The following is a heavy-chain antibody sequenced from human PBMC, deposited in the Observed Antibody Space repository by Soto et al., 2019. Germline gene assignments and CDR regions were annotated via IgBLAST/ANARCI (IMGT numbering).Heavy chain of an antibody. V-gene: IGHV3-21*01. CDR1: GFTFSSHS. J-gene: IGHJ4*02. CDR3: ARGPPFDY. CDR2: MSSSSSYI. Sequence: EVQLVESGGGLVKPGGSLRLSCVASGFTFSSHSMNWVRQAPGKGLEWVSSMSSSSSYIYYADSVKGRFTISRDNAKNSLYLQRNSLRAEDTAVYYCARGPPFDYWGQGTLVTVSS.